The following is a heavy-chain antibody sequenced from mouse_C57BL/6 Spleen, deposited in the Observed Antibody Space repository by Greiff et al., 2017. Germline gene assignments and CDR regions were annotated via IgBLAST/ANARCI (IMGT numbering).Heavy chain of an antibody. CDR3: ARGDSSEVDY. J-gene: IGHJ2*01. CDR2: INPNNGGT. CDR1: GYTFTDYY. V-gene: IGHV1-26*01. Sequence: EVQLQQSGPELVKPGASVKISCKASGYTFTDYYMNWVKQSHGKSLEWIGDINPNNGGTSYNQKFKGKATLTVDKSSSTAYMELRSLTSEDSAVYYCARGDSSEVDYWGQGTTLTVSS. D-gene: IGHD3-2*02.